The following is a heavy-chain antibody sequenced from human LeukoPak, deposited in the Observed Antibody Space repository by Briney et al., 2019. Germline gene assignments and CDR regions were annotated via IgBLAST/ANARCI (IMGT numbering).Heavy chain of an antibody. Sequence: SETLSLTCNVSGASLSSYYWDWLRQSPGRGLEWIGYISDTGKTDSNPSLKSRVTISLATSKNQFSLRLTSVTAADSAVYFCATGYYEPFATWGPGIMVSVSP. CDR3: ATGYYEPFAT. J-gene: IGHJ5*02. CDR1: GASLSSYY. V-gene: IGHV4-59*01. CDR2: ISDTGKT. D-gene: IGHD3-22*01.